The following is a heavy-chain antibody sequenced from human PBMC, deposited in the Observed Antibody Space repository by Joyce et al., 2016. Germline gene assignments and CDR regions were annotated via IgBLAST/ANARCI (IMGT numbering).Heavy chain of an antibody. V-gene: IGHV3-73*02. D-gene: IGHD3-3*01. Sequence: EVQLVESGGGLVQPGGSRKLSWAVSGFTFSGFSVHWVRRASGKGLEGVGRIRRKANSDATAYAASVKGRFSISRDDSKNTAYLQMNSLKTEDTAVYYCSNYDLWSGYSPSRDVWGQGSTVTVSS. CDR3: SNYDLWSGYSPSRDV. CDR2: IRRKANSDAT. CDR1: GFTFSGFS. J-gene: IGHJ6*02.